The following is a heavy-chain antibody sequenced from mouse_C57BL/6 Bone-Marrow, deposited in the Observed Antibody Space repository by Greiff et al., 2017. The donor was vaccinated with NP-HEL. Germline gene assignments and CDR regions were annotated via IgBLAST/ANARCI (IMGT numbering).Heavy chain of an antibody. Sequence: EAGGGLVQPKGSLKLSCAASGFSFNTYAMNWVRQAPGKGLEWVARIRSKSNNYATYYADSVKDRFTISRDDSESMLYLQMNNLKTEDTAMYYCVRLGNPYWGQGTLVTVSA. D-gene: IGHD6-1*01. V-gene: IGHV10-1*01. CDR1: GFSFNTYA. CDR3: VRLGNPY. CDR2: IRSKSNNYAT. J-gene: IGHJ3*01.